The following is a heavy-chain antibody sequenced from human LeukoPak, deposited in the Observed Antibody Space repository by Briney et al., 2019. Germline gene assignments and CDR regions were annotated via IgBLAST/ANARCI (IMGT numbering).Heavy chain of an antibody. V-gene: IGHV1-69*01. D-gene: IGHD3-22*01. J-gene: IGHJ4*02. Sequence: ASVKVSCKASVDTFSSYAISWVRQAPGQGLERMGGIIPIFGTANYAQKFQGRVTITADESTSTAYMELSSLRSEDTAVYYCAIKPYYYDSSGYSQFDYWGQGTLVTVSS. CDR1: VDTFSSYA. CDR3: AIKPYYYDSSGYSQFDY. CDR2: IIPIFGTA.